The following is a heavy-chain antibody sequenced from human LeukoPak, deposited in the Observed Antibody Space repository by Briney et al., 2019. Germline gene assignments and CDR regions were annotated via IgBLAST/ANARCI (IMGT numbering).Heavy chain of an antibody. V-gene: IGHV4-4*07. CDR1: AGSISSYY. CDR2: IYTSGSN. D-gene: IGHD3-10*01. Sequence: SQTLSLTCTVDAGSISSYYWSWIRQLAGKGLEWNGRIYTSGSNNYNPSHKSRVTMSVDTSKNQFSLKLSSVTAADTAVYYCARETTTYYYGSGRYYYYMDVWGKGTTVTVSS. J-gene: IGHJ6*03. CDR3: ARETTTYYYGSGRYYYYMDV.